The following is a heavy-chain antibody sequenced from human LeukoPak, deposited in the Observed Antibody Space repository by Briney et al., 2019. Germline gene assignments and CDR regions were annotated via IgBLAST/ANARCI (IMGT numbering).Heavy chain of an antibody. V-gene: IGHV3-53*01. CDR3: TKLKGWYGEGYFDY. J-gene: IGHJ4*02. CDR2: IYSGGTT. Sequence: GRSLRLSRAASGFTVSSNYMSWVRHPAGKGLEWVSVIYSGGTTFYADSVKGRFTISRDNSKNTLYLQMNSLRADDAAVDYCTKLKGWYGEGYFDYWGQGTLVTVSS. CDR1: GFTVSSNY. D-gene: IGHD3-10*01.